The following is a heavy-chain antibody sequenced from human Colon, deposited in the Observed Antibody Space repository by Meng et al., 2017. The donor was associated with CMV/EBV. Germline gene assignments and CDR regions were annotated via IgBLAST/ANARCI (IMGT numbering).Heavy chain of an antibody. CDR2: INHSGST. V-gene: IGHV4-34*01. D-gene: IGHD2-2*01. J-gene: IGHJ5*02. Sequence: AVDGGSFSGYYWSWIRQPPGKGLEWIGEINHSGSTNYNPSLKSRVTISVDTSKNQFSLKLSSVTAADTAVYYCARGVPAAPISWFDPWGQGTLVTVSS. CDR3: ARGVPAAPISWFDP. CDR1: GGSFSGYY.